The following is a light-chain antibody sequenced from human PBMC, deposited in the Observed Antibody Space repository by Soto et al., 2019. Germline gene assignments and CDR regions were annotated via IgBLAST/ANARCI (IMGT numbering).Light chain of an antibody. CDR1: QSVRSSN. CDR2: GAS. CDR3: QQYGSTPKT. Sequence: EIVLTQSPGTLSLSPGERATLSCRASQSVRSSNLAWFQQKPGQAPRLLIYGASSRATGIPDRFSGSESGTDFTLTISRLEPEDFAVYYCQQYGSTPKTFGQGTKLEIK. V-gene: IGKV3-20*01. J-gene: IGKJ2*01.